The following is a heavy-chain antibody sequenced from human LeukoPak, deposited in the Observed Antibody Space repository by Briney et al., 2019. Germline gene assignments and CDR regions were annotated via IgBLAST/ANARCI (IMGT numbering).Heavy chain of an antibody. V-gene: IGHV4-31*03. Sequence: SETLSLTCTVSGDSISSDGFYWNWIRQHPEKGLESIGYIYHSGSTYYNPSLKSRVTISIDKSENQFSLRLSSVTAADTAVYYCARGGFGVVGSYYHSMDVWGKGTTVTVSS. D-gene: IGHD3-3*01. CDR1: GDSISSDGFY. J-gene: IGHJ6*03. CDR3: ARGGFGVVGSYYHSMDV. CDR2: IYHSGST.